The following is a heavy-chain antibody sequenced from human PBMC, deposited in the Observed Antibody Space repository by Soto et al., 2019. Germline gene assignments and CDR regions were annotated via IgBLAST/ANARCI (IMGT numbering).Heavy chain of an antibody. V-gene: IGHV1-18*01. J-gene: IGHJ4*02. CDR3: ARDPVEYCSSTSCYAAGDY. CDR2: ISAYNGNT. Sequence: ASVKVSCKASGYTFTSYGISWVRQAPGQGLEWMGWISAYNGNTNYAQKLQGRVTMTTDTSTSTAYMELRSLRSDDTAVYYCARDPVEYCSSTSCYAAGDYWGQGTLVTVSS. CDR1: GYTFTSYG. D-gene: IGHD2-2*01.